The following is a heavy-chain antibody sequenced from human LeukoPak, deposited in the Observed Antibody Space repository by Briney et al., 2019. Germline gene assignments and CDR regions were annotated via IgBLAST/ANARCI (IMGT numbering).Heavy chain of an antibody. CDR1: GFIFTSYW. D-gene: IGHD3-16*01. Sequence: GGSLRLSCAASGFIFTSYWMSWVRQAPGKGLEWVANIKDDGGEKYYVDSVKGRFTISRDNAKNSLYLQMNNLRAEDTAVYYCGRDPYYDALDYWGQGILVTVSS. V-gene: IGHV3-7*01. CDR2: IKDDGGEK. CDR3: GRDPYYDALDY. J-gene: IGHJ4*02.